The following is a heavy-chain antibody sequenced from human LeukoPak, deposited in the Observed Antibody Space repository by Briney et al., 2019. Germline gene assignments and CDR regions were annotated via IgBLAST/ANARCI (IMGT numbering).Heavy chain of an antibody. CDR1: GGSITSSSYY. Sequence: SETLSLTCTVSGGSITSSSYYWGWIRQPPGKGLEWIGYIYYSGSTYYNPSLKSRVTISVDTSKNQFSLKLSSVTAADTAVYYCARDIQDLVRSAFDIWGQGTMVTVSS. CDR3: ARDIQDLVRSAFDI. D-gene: IGHD6-6*01. CDR2: IYYSGST. J-gene: IGHJ3*02. V-gene: IGHV4-30-4*08.